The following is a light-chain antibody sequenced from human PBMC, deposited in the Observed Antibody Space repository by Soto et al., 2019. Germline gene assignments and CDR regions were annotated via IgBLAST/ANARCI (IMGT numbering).Light chain of an antibody. CDR1: QSVSSN. CDR2: DAY. V-gene: IGKV3-15*01. Sequence: VMTQSPATLSVSPCETAPLSCRASQSVSSNLAWYQQKHGQAHRLIIYDAYTRATAVKDRFTASGSGTEFTLTISSMQSEEFAVYYCQKYNNWPRTFGKGNKVAI. J-gene: IGKJ1*01. CDR3: QKYNNWPRT.